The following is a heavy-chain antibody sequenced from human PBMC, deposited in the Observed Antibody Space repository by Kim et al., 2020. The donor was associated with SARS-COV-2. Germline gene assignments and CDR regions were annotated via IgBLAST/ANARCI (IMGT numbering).Heavy chain of an antibody. CDR2: IRNSGTT. CDR1: GGSFRSYY. Sequence: SETLSLTCTVSGGSFRSYYWSWIRQPPGKGLEWVGYIRNSGTTDYNSALQSRVTVSIDTSKNQFSLKMRSVTAADTAVDFCAWSEYFVVWIVLAEGDNW. D-gene: IGHD3-3*01. J-gene: IGHJ5*01. V-gene: IGHV4-4*09. CDR3: AWSEYFVVWIVLAEGDNW.